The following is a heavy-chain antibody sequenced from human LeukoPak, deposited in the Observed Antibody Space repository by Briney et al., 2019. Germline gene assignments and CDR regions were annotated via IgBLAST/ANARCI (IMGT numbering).Heavy chain of an antibody. V-gene: IGHV3-21*01. CDR1: GFTFSNYN. CDR3: ARDTSSAQLWSNFDY. J-gene: IGHJ4*02. Sequence: KPGGSLRLSCAASGFTFSNYNMNWVRQAPGKGLEWVSSISSRGNYIYYADSVKGRFTISRDNAKNSLYVQMNSLRAEDTAVYYCARDTSSAQLWSNFDYWGQGTLVTVSS. D-gene: IGHD3-10*01. CDR2: ISSRGNYI.